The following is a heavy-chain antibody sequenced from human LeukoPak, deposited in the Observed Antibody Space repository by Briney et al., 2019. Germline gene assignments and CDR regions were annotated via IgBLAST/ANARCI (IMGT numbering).Heavy chain of an antibody. Sequence: ASVKVFCKASGYTFTSYYMHWVRQAPGQGLEWMGIINPSGGSTNYAQKFQGRVTMTRDTSTSTVYMELSSLRSEDTAVYYCASGEPKYYDILTGYYPFDYWGQGTLVAVSS. V-gene: IGHV1-46*01. J-gene: IGHJ4*02. CDR2: INPSGGST. CDR1: GYTFTSYY. D-gene: IGHD3-9*01. CDR3: ASGEPKYYDILTGYYPFDY.